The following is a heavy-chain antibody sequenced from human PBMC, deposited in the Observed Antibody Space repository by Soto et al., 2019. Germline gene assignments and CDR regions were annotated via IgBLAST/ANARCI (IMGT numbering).Heavy chain of an antibody. CDR3: ANDMIRNHRYDY. CDR1: GGSISSYY. CDR2: IYYSGST. D-gene: IGHD3-9*01. V-gene: IGHV4-59*01. Sequence: SKTLSLTCTVPGGSISSYYWSWIRQPPGKGLEWIGYIYYSGSTNYNPSLKSRVTISVDTSKNQFSLKLSSVTAADTAVYYCANDMIRNHRYDYWGQGTLVTASS. J-gene: IGHJ4*02.